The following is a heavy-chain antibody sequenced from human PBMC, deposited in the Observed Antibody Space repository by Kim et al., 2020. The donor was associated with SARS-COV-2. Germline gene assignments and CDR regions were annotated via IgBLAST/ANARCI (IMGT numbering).Heavy chain of an antibody. V-gene: IGHV3-74*01. J-gene: IGHJ4*02. CDR2: NDGTTR. CDR3: TRGPF. Sequence: NDGTTRIYADSVKGRFTISRDNAKNTQYLEMTGLRAHDTGVYYCTRGPFWGQGTLVTVSS.